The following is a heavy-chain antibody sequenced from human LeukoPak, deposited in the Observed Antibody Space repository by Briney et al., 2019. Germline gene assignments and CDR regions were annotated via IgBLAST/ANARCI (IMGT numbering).Heavy chain of an antibody. CDR2: VNRDGNEK. CDR3: VRDDGNRTGSTYFDAFDI. V-gene: IGHV3-7*03. CDR1: GFTFNRYW. Sequence: QPGGSLRLSSVASGFTFNRYWMIWVRQAPGKGLEWVANVNRDGNEKHYVDSVEGRFTISRDNAKNSLYLQMNTLRNEDTAVYYCVRDDGNRTGSTYFDAFDIWGRGTLVTVSS. J-gene: IGHJ3*02. D-gene: IGHD3-9*01.